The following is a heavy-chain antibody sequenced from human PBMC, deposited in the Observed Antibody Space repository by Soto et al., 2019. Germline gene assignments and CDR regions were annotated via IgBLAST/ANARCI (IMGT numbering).Heavy chain of an antibody. V-gene: IGHV3-23*01. CDR1: GFTFSSYA. CDR3: AKDRNTMVRGIDAFDI. J-gene: IGHJ3*02. CDR2: ISGSGGST. Sequence: GGSLRLSCAASGFTFSSYAMSWVRQAPGKGLEWVSAISGSGGSTYYADSVKGRFTISRDNSKNTLYLQMNSLRAEDTAVYYCAKDRNTMVRGIDAFDIWGQGTMVTVSS. D-gene: IGHD3-10*01.